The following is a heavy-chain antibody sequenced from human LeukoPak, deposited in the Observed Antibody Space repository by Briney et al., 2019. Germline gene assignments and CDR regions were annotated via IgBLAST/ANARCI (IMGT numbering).Heavy chain of an antibody. D-gene: IGHD2-2*01. CDR3: ARGGNLYCSATSCYDFDY. CDR1: GFTLSRYS. V-gene: IGHV3-21*01. J-gene: IGHJ4*02. CDR2: ISSSSSYI. Sequence: GGSLRLSCAASGFTLSRYSMNWVRQAPGKGLEWVSSISSSSSYIYYGDSVKGRFTISRDNAKNSLYLQINSLRAEDTAVYYCARGGNLYCSATSCYDFDYWGQGTLGTVSS.